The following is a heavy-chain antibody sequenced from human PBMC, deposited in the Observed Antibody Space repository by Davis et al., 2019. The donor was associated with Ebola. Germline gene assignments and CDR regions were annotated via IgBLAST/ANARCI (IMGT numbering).Heavy chain of an antibody. V-gene: IGHV4-59*08. D-gene: IGHD6-13*01. CDR2: IYYSGST. CDR3: ARSAARQTSIYYYYGMDV. J-gene: IGHJ6*02. Sequence: PSETLSLTCTVSGGSISSYYWSWIRQPPGKGLEWIGYIYYSGSTNYNPSLKIRVTISVDTSKNQFSLKLSSVTVADTAVYYCARSAARQTSIYYYYGMDVWGQGTTVTVSS. CDR1: GGSISSYY.